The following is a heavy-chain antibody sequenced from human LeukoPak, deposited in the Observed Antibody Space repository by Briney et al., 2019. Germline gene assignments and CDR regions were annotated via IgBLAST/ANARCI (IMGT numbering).Heavy chain of an antibody. D-gene: IGHD3-3*01. Sequence: ASVKVSFKASGYTFTGYYIHWVRQAPGQGLEWMGFINPNTGGTSYAQKFQARVTMTRDTSISTAYMELSGLRSDDTAVYYCARRYDFWSGYPTAFDYWGQGTLVTVSS. CDR3: ARRYDFWSGYPTAFDY. CDR1: GYTFTGYY. CDR2: INPNTGGT. V-gene: IGHV1-2*02. J-gene: IGHJ4*02.